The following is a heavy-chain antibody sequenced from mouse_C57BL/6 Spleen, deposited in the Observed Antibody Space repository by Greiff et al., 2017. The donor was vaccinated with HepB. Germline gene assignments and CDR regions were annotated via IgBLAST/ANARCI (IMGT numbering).Heavy chain of an antibody. V-gene: IGHV1-80*01. CDR1: GYAFSSYW. D-gene: IGHD1-1*01. Sequence: QVQLQQSGAELVKPGASVKISCKASGYAFSSYWMNWVKQRPGKGLEWIGQLYPGDGDTNYNGKFKGKATLTADKSSSTAYMQLSSLTSEDSAVYFCARGTHYYGSSYGYFDVWGTGTTVTVSS. CDR3: ARGTHYYGSSYGYFDV. J-gene: IGHJ1*03. CDR2: LYPGDGDT.